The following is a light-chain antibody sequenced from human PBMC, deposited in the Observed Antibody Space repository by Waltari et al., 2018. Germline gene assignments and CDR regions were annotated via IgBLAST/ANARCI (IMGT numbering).Light chain of an antibody. V-gene: IGLV1-44*01. J-gene: IGLJ3*02. CDR1: NYNGGSNN. Sequence: QSVLTQPPSASGTPGQRVTMSCSGSNYNGGSNNVDWYRQVPGTAPKLFIYNNDQRPSGVPDRFSGSKAAASASLAISGLQSEDEADYFCEAWDDTLNGPVFGGGTKLTVL. CDR2: NND. CDR3: EAWDDTLNGPV.